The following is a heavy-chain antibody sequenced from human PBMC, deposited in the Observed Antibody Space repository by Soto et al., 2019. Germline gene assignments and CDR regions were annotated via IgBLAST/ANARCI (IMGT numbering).Heavy chain of an antibody. CDR2: INPATRGT. V-gene: IGHV1-2*02. CDR1: GYLLTDYY. J-gene: IGHJ4*02. CDR3: ARFRRDSGRSFNF. D-gene: IGHD1-26*01. Sequence: QVQLVQSGPEVRKPGASVKVSCQASGYLLTDYYIHWVRQAPGQGLEWIGWINPATRGTNYAQDFQGRVSVTRDTSTNTVYLQLSSLTSDDTAVYFCARFRRDSGRSFNFWGQGTLVTVSS.